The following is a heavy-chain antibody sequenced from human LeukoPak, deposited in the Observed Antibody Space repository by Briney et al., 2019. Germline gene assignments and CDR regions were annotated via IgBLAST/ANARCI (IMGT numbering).Heavy chain of an antibody. CDR3: ARWNDYVWGSYRHWYFDY. Sequence: ASVKVSCKASGYTFTGYYMHWVRQAPGQGHEWMGWINPNSGGTNYAQKFQGWVTMTRDTSISTAYMELSRLRSDDTAVYYCARWNDYVWGSYRHWYFDYWGQGTLVTVSS. CDR1: GYTFTGYY. CDR2: INPNSGGT. V-gene: IGHV1-2*04. D-gene: IGHD3-16*02. J-gene: IGHJ4*02.